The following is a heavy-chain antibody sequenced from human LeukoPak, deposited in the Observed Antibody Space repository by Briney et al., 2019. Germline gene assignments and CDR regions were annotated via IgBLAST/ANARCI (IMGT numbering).Heavy chain of an antibody. D-gene: IGHD6-13*01. V-gene: IGHV3-53*01. Sequence: GGSLRLSCAASGFTVSSNYMSWVRQAPGKGLEWVSVIYSGGSAYYADSVKGRFTISRDNSKNTLYLQMNSPRAEDTAVYYCAKGRIAAAGYFDYWGQGTLVTVSS. CDR2: IYSGGSA. CDR1: GFTVSSNY. J-gene: IGHJ4*02. CDR3: AKGRIAAAGYFDY.